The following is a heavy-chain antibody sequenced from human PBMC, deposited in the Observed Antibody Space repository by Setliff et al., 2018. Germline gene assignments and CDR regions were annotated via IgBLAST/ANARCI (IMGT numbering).Heavy chain of an antibody. D-gene: IGHD3-10*01. CDR2: ISGSGNTI. J-gene: IGHJ4*02. Sequence: NPGGSLRLSCVPSGFIFSDYHMSWIRQAPGKGLDWVAYISGSGNTIYYADSVKGRFTISRDDSKDTVYLQMNDLKTEDTGVYYCTGRTYGHQLGDYWGQGTLVTVSS. V-gene: IGHV3-11*01. CDR3: TGRTYGHQLGDY. CDR1: GFIFSDYH.